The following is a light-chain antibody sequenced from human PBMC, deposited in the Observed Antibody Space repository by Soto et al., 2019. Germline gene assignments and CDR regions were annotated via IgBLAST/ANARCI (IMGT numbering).Light chain of an antibody. CDR2: ELS. CDR3: SSYAGSNNFGV. CDR1: NSDVGGYNY. J-gene: IGLJ2*01. Sequence: QSALTQPPSASGSPGQSVPISCTGTNSDVGGYNYVSWYQQHPGKAPKLMIYELSKRPSGVPDRFSGSKSGNTASLTVSGLQAEDEADYYCSSYAGSNNFGVFGGGTKLTVL. V-gene: IGLV2-8*01.